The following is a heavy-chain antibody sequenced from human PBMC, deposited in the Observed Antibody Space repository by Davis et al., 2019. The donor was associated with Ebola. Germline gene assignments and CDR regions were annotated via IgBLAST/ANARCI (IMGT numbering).Heavy chain of an antibody. CDR2: ISAYNGNT. J-gene: IGHJ4*02. D-gene: IGHD5-12*01. V-gene: IGHV1-18*01. CDR3: ARLQDYSGYDLDY. Sequence: AASVKVSCKASGYTFTSYGISWVRQAPGQGLEWMGWISAYNGNTSYAQKVQGRVTMTRDTSTSTVYMELSSLGSEDTAVYYCARLQDYSGYDLDYWGQGTLVTVSS. CDR1: GYTFTSYG.